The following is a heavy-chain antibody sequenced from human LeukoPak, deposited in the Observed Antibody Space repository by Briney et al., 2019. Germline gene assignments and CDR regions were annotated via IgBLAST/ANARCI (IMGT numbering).Heavy chain of an antibody. J-gene: IGHJ4*02. D-gene: IGHD3-3*01. CDR1: GFTFSTYW. Sequence: GGSLRLSCAASGFTFSTYWMSWIRQAPGKGLEWVANINQDGSGKYYVDSVKGRFTISRDNAKNSQSLQMNSLRAEDTAVYYCARDPSGRRPMYYFDYWGQGTLVTVSS. CDR2: INQDGSGK. CDR3: ARDPSGRRPMYYFDY. V-gene: IGHV3-7*01.